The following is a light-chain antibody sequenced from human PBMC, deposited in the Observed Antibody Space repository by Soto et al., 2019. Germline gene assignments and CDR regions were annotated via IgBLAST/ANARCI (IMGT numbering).Light chain of an antibody. CDR1: SSDVGGYNY. J-gene: IGLJ1*01. V-gene: IGLV2-14*01. CDR3: SSYTSSSTPYV. Sequence: QSLLTQPASVSGSPGQSITISCTGTSSDVGGYNYVSWYQQHPGKAPKLMISDVSNRPSGVSNRFSGSKSGNTASLTISGLQAVDEADYYCSSYTSSSTPYVFGTGTKVPVL. CDR2: DVS.